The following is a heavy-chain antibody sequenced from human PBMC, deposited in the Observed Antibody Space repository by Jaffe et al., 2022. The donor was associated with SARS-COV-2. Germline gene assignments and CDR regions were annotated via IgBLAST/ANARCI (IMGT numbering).Heavy chain of an antibody. V-gene: IGHV4-61*02. CDR1: GGSISSGSYY. CDR2: IYTSGST. J-gene: IGHJ5*02. D-gene: IGHD6-13*01. Sequence: QVQLQESGPGLVKPSQTLSLTCTVSGGSISSGSYYWSWIRQPAGKGLEWIGRIYTSGSTNYNPSLKSRVTISVDTSKNQFSLKLSSVTAADTAVYYCAREVEEIAPRLNWFDPWGQGTLVTVSS. CDR3: AREVEEIAPRLNWFDP.